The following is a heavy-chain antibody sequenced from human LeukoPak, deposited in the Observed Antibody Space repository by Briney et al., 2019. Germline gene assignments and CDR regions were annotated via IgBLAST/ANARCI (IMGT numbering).Heavy chain of an antibody. J-gene: IGHJ4*02. V-gene: IGHV5-51*01. CDR3: ARRHYYYDRSGFYYYFDT. CDR1: GYSFTSYW. CDR2: IYPGDSDT. Sequence: GESLKISCKGSGYSFTSYWIGWVRQMPGKGLEWMGIIYPGDSDTRYSPSFQGQVTISADKSIDTAYLQWSSLKASDTAMYYCARRHYYYDRSGFYYYFDTWGQGTQVTVTS. D-gene: IGHD3-22*01.